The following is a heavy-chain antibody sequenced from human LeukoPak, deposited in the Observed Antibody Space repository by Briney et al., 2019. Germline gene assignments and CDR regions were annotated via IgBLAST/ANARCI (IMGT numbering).Heavy chain of an antibody. CDR2: FRSKTDGGTT. V-gene: IGHV3-15*01. D-gene: IGHD4-17*01. CDR3: TTEGDYDDYGPDFAY. Sequence: GGSLRLSCEASGFTFTNAWMSWVRQAPGKGLEWVGRFRSKTDGGTTDYAAPVRGRFTISRADSKNTLFLQMNSLKTEDTAVYYCTTEGDYDDYGPDFAYWGQGTLVTVSS. J-gene: IGHJ4*02. CDR1: GFTFTNAW.